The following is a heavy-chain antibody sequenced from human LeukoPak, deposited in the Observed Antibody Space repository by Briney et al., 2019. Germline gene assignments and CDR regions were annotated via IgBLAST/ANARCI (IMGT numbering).Heavy chain of an antibody. CDR3: ARGRYCSGGSCYSGRWFDP. D-gene: IGHD2-15*01. J-gene: IGHJ5*02. CDR1: GYTFTSYG. CDR2: ISAYNGNT. V-gene: IGHV1-18*01. Sequence: ASVKVSCKASGYTFTSYGISWVRQAPGQGLEWMGWISAYNGNTNYAQKLQGRVTMTTDTSTSTAYMELRSLRSDDTAVYYCARGRYCSGGSCYSGRWFDPWGQGTLVTVSS.